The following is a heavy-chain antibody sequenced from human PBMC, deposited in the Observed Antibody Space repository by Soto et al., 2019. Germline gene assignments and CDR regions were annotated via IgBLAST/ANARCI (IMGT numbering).Heavy chain of an antibody. CDR3: ARLRIATNNYKWFDP. J-gene: IGHJ5*02. V-gene: IGHV4-31*03. CDR1: GAALNSGNYY. CDR2: IYVTGAV. D-gene: IGHD2-21*01. Sequence: SETLSLTCSVSGAALNSGNYYWSWIRQVPGKGLEWIGHIYVTGAVDYNPSLRGRITISQDTSERQFSLNLRLVTAADTAVYYCARLRIATNNYKWFDPWGQGTLVTVSS.